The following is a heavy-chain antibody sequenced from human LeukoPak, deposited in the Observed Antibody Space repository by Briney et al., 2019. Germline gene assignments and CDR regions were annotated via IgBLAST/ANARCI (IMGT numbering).Heavy chain of an antibody. V-gene: IGHV4-39*07. Sequence: SETLSLTCTVSGGSMSSSSYYWGWIRQPPGKGLEWIGSIYYSGSTYYNPSLKSRVTISVDTSKNQFSLKLSSVTAADTAVYYCASIYSYGSMGAFDIWGQGTMVTVSS. CDR3: ASIYSYGSMGAFDI. J-gene: IGHJ3*02. CDR2: IYYSGST. D-gene: IGHD5-18*01. CDR1: GGSMSSSSYY.